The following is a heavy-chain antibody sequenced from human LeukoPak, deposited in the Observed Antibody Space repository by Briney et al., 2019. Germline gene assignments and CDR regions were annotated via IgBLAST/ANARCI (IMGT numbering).Heavy chain of an antibody. CDR3: ARGVLGELVVDY. CDR2: IYYSGST. V-gene: IGHV4-59*01. Sequence: SETLSLTCTVSGGSISSYYWSWIRQPPGKGLEWIGYIYYSGSTNYNPSLKSRVTISVDTSKNQLSLKLSSVTAADTAVYYCARGVLGELVVDYWGQGTLVTVSS. D-gene: IGHD1-26*01. J-gene: IGHJ4*02. CDR1: GGSISSYY.